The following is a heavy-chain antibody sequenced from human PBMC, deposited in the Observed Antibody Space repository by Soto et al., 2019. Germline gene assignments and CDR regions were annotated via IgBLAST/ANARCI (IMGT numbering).Heavy chain of an antibody. CDR1: GFTFSNYH. Sequence: QVQLVESGGGVVQPGTSLRLSCAASGFTFSNYHMHWVRQAPGKGLEWVAVIWYDGGVKYYADSVKGRFTISRDNSKNTLFLQMNSLRAEDTSVYYCAKDRSRFLEWLLGVVPDYWGQGTLVTVSS. CDR3: AKDRSRFLEWLLGVVPDY. D-gene: IGHD3-3*01. V-gene: IGHV3-33*06. CDR2: IWYDGGVK. J-gene: IGHJ4*02.